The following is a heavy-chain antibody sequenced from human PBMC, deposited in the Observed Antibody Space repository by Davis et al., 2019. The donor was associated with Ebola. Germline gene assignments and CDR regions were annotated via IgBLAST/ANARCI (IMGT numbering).Heavy chain of an antibody. CDR2: IYTSGST. CDR3: AREGGGGTDYDFWSGPRWGNSGMDV. D-gene: IGHD3-3*01. CDR1: GGSISSYY. V-gene: IGHV4-4*07. J-gene: IGHJ6*02. Sequence: PSETLSLTCTVSGGSISSYYWSWIRQPAGKGLEWIGRIYTSGSTNYNPSLKSRVTMSVDTSKNQFSLKLSSVTAADTAVYYCAREGGGGTDYDFWSGPRWGNSGMDVWGQGTTVTVSS.